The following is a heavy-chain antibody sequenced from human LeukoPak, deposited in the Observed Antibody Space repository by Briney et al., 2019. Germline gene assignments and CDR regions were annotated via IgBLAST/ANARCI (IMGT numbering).Heavy chain of an antibody. J-gene: IGHJ4*02. CDR1: GYTFTAYY. Sequence: ASVKVSCKASGYTFTAYYIHWVRQAPGQGLEWMGWINPNSGGTSYAQKFQGKVTMTRDTSISTAYMELSSLRSDDTAVYYCARADWNYANYWGQGTLVTVPS. CDR2: INPNSGGT. CDR3: ARADWNYANY. D-gene: IGHD1-7*01. V-gene: IGHV1-2*02.